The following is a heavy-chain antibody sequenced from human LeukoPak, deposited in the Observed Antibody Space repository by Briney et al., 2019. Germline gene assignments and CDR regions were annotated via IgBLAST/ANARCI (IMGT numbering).Heavy chain of an antibody. J-gene: IGHJ5*01. CDR2: VNHDGDT. Sequence: SETLSLTCAVYGAYFNTYYWTWIRQSPDKGLEWIGEVNHDGDTNVNPSLRSRVVMSVDASKNQFSLKLTSVTATDTAVYFCARGPVALPNDRLNFFFDFWGQGTLVTVSS. D-gene: IGHD2-8*01. V-gene: IGHV4-34*01. CDR3: ARGPVALPNDRLNFFFDF. CDR1: GAYFNTYY.